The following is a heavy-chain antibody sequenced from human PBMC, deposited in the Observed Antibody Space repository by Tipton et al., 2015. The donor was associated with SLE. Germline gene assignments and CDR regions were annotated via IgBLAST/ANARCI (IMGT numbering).Heavy chain of an antibody. CDR1: GGSFSGYY. Sequence: TLSLTCAVYGGSFSGYYWSWIRQPPGKGLEWIGEINHSGSTNYNPSLKSRVTISVDTSKNQFSLKLNSVTPEDTAVYYCARDLRTRYYYMDVWGKGTTVTVSS. D-gene: IGHD1-14*01. CDR2: INHSGST. V-gene: IGHV4-34*01. CDR3: ARDLRTRYYYMDV. J-gene: IGHJ6*03.